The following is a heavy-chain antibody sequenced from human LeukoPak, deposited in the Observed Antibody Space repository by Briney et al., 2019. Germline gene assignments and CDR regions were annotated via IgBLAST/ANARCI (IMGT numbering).Heavy chain of an antibody. Sequence: GGSLRLSCAASGFPVSSNYMSWVRQAPGKGLEWVSVLYRGGETYYADSVKGRFTISRDNYKNTLYLQMNSLRAEDTAVYYCARGTYYYSSNGHYSEPFDYWGQGTLVTVSS. CDR2: LYRGGET. CDR1: GFPVSSNY. D-gene: IGHD3-22*01. CDR3: ARGTYYYSSNGHYSEPFDY. V-gene: IGHV3-53*01. J-gene: IGHJ4*02.